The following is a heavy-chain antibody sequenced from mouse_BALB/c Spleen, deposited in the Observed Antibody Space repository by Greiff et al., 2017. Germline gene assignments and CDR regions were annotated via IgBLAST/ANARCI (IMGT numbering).Heavy chain of an antibody. CDR1: GYTFSSYW. V-gene: IGHV1-9*01. CDR3: ARFDRYGSMDY. CDR2: ILPGSGST. J-gene: IGHJ4*01. Sequence: VQLQESGAELMKPGASVKISCKATGYTFSSYWIEWVKQRPGHGLEWIGEILPGSGSTNYNEKLKGKATFTADTSSNTAYMQLSSLTSEDSAVYYCARFDRYGSMDYWGQGTSVTVSS. D-gene: IGHD2-14*01.